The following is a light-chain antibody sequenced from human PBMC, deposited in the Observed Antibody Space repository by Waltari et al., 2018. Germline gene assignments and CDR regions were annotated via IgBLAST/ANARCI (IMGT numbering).Light chain of an antibody. CDR1: QSVSSSY. CDR2: GAS. Sequence: EIVLTQSPGTLSLSPGERATLSCRASQSVSSSYLAWYQQKPGQAPRLLINGASSRATGIPDRFSGSGSGTDFTLTISRLEPEDFAVYYCQQYGSSPYTFGQGIKLEIK. CDR3: QQYGSSPYT. J-gene: IGKJ2*01. V-gene: IGKV3-20*01.